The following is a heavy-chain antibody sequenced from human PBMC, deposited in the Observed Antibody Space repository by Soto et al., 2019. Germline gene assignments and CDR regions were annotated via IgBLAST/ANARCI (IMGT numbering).Heavy chain of an antibody. Sequence: QVQLVESGGGVVQPGRSLRLSCAASGFTFSSYAMHWVRQAPGKGLEWVAVISYDGSNKYYADSVKGRFTISRDNSKNTLYLQMNSLRAEDMAVYYCARASVVGATNGDYWGQGTLVTVSS. CDR3: ARASVVGATNGDY. J-gene: IGHJ4*02. D-gene: IGHD1-26*01. CDR1: GFTFSSYA. CDR2: ISYDGSNK. V-gene: IGHV3-30-3*01.